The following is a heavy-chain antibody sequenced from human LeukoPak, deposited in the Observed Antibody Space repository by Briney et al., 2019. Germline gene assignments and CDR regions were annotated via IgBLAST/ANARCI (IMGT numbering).Heavy chain of an antibody. CDR2: ISPSGNTV. CDR1: GFPFSESY. CDR3: AKGHTSLDC. Sequence: PGGSLRLSCAASGFPFSESYMSWIRQAPGRGLEYISYISPSGNTVSYTDSVRGRFTFSRDNAKYSLYLQMNSLRPEDTAVYYCAKGHTSLDCRGQGALVTVSS. J-gene: IGHJ4*02. D-gene: IGHD2/OR15-2a*01. V-gene: IGHV3-11*01.